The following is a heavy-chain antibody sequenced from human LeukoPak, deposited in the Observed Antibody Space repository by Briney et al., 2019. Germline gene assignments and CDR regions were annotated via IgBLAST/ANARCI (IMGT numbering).Heavy chain of an antibody. CDR2: IYYSGRV. CDR1: GGSTSSYY. V-gene: IGHV4-59*01. D-gene: IGHD3-10*01. J-gene: IGHJ6*04. Sequence: SETLSLTCTVPGGSTSSYYGSWIREPPREGLEWIGYIYYSGRVDYNPSLTSRVTISVDTPKNKFSLKLSSVAAAEPAVYYCASDPHAMKYYYGSGSLAGILDVWGKGTTVTVSS. CDR3: ASDPHAMKYYYGSGSLAGILDV.